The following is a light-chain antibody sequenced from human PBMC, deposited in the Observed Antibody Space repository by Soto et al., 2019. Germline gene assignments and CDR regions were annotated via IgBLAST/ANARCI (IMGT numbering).Light chain of an antibody. Sequence: EIVLTQSPGTLSLSPGERATLSCRASQTVNNNYLTWYQQTPGQAPRLLIYGASSRATGIPDKFSGSGSGTDFTLTISRREPEDFAVYYCQQYGTSPFTFGPGTKVDIK. CDR2: GAS. CDR1: QTVNNNY. CDR3: QQYGTSPFT. J-gene: IGKJ3*01. V-gene: IGKV3-20*01.